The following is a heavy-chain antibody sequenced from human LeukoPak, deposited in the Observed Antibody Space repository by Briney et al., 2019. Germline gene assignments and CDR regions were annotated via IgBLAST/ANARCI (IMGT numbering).Heavy chain of an antibody. CDR1: GGAISSYY. V-gene: IGHV4-59*01. Sequence: PSETLSLTCTDSGGAISSYYWSWIRQPPGKGLEWIGYIYYSGSTNYNPSLKSRVTISVDTSKNQFSLKLSSVTAADTAVYYCARESSIAAFFPWGQGTLVTVSS. CDR2: IYYSGST. D-gene: IGHD6-6*01. J-gene: IGHJ5*02. CDR3: ARESSIAAFFP.